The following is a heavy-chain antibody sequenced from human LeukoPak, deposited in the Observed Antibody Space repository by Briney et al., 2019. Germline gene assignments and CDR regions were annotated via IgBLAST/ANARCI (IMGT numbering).Heavy chain of an antibody. CDR2: INPSGGST. CDR3: ARAFGSGSYSLDYYYYMDV. D-gene: IGHD3-10*01. J-gene: IGHJ6*03. CDR1: GYTFTSYY. V-gene: IGHV1-46*01. Sequence: ASVKVSCKASGYTFTSYYMHWVRQAPGQGLEWMGIINPSGGSTSYAQKFQGRVTMTRDMSTSTVHMELSSLRSEDTAVYYCARAFGSGSYSLDYYYYMDVWGKGTTVTISS.